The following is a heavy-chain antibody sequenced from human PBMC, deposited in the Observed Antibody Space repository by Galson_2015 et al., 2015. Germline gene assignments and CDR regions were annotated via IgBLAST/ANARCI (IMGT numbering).Heavy chain of an antibody. CDR3: ARDIRGYIYGFLEEYGLDV. V-gene: IGHV3-53*01. Sequence: SLRLSCAVSGFSVSKNYMSWVRQAPGKGLEWVSTINYDGTTIYADSVTGRFKISRDDSRNTVFLQMNSLRGEDTAVYYCARDIRGYIYGFLEEYGLDVWGQGTTVIVSS. CDR2: INYDGTT. CDR1: GFSVSKNY. J-gene: IGHJ6*02. D-gene: IGHD5-18*01.